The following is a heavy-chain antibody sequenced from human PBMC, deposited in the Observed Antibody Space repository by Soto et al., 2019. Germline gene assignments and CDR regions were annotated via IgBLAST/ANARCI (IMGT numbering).Heavy chain of an antibody. D-gene: IGHD5-18*01. Sequence: GGSLRLSCAASGFTFDDYTMHWVRQAPGKGLEWVSLISWDGGSTYYADSVKGRFTISRDNSKNSLYLQMNSLRTEDTALYYCAKDLPRDTAMVPLFDYWGQGTLVTVSS. V-gene: IGHV3-43*01. J-gene: IGHJ4*02. CDR1: GFTFDDYT. CDR3: AKDLPRDTAMVPLFDY. CDR2: ISWDGGST.